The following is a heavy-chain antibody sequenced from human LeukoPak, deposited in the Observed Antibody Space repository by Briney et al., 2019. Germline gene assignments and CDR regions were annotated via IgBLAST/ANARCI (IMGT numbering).Heavy chain of an antibody. CDR1: GASISSTTYY. J-gene: IGHJ6*03. Sequence: SETLSLTCTVSGASISSTTYYWGWIRQPPRKGLEWIASIYYSGSTNYNPSLKSRVTISVDTSKNQFSLKLSSVTAADTAVYYCARSVEGYCSGGSCYSYYYYMDVWGKGTTVTVSS. V-gene: IGHV4-39*07. D-gene: IGHD2-15*01. CDR3: ARSVEGYCSGGSCYSYYYYMDV. CDR2: IYYSGST.